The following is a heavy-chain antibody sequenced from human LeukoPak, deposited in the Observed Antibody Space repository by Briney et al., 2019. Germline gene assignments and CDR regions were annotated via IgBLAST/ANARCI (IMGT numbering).Heavy chain of an antibody. CDR1: GFTFSSYS. D-gene: IGHD3-3*01. CDR2: ISSSSSYI. V-gene: IGHV3-21*01. CDR3: ARDGRSDFWRGLMDV. Sequence: PGGSLRLSCAASGFTFSSYSMNWVRQAPGKGLEWVSSISSSSSYIYYADSVKGRFTISRDNAKNSLYLQMNSLRAEDTAVYYCARDGRSDFWRGLMDVWGQGTTVTVSS. J-gene: IGHJ6*02.